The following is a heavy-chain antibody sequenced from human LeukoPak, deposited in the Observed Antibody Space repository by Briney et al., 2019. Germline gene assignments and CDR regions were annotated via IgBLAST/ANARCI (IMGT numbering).Heavy chain of an antibody. D-gene: IGHD6-13*01. CDR3: AKDLSSSWYPYYFDS. CDR1: GFTFSSYA. V-gene: IGHV3-23*01. Sequence: GGSPRLSCAASGFTFSSYAMNWVPQAPGKGLEWVSDNIGGGDRIYYAGSVKGRFTISRDNSNNSLSLQMNSLRAEDTAVYYCAKDLSSSWYPYYFDSWGERSLVTVSS. J-gene: IGHJ4*02. CDR2: NIGGGDRI.